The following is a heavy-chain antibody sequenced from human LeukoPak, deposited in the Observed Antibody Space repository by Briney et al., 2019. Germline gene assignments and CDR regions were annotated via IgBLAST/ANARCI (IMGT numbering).Heavy chain of an antibody. CDR3: AKNPPSGIAVAEFDP. V-gene: IGHV3-30*04. CDR2: ISYDGSNK. Sequence: GGSLRLSCAASGFTFSSYAMHWVRQAPGKGLEWVAVISYDGSNKYYADSVKGRFTISRDNSKNTLYLQMNSLRAEDTAVYYCAKNPPSGIAVAEFDPWGQGTLVTVSS. J-gene: IGHJ5*02. CDR1: GFTFSSYA. D-gene: IGHD6-19*01.